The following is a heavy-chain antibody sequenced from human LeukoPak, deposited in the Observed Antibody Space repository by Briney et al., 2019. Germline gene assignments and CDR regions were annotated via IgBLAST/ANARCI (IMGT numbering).Heavy chain of an antibody. CDR2: IKQDGSEK. Sequence: GGSLRLSCAASGFAFSSYWMSWVRQAPGKGLEWVANIKQDGSEKYYVDSVKGRFTISRDNAKNSLYLQMNSLRAEDTAVYYCARGHGDTTNAFDIWGQGTMVTVSS. J-gene: IGHJ3*02. V-gene: IGHV3-7*01. CDR3: ARGHGDTTNAFDI. D-gene: IGHD4-17*01. CDR1: GFAFSSYW.